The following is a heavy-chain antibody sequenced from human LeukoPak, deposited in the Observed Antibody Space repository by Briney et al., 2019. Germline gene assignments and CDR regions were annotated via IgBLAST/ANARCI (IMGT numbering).Heavy chain of an antibody. Sequence: SETLSLTCAVYGGSFSGYYWSWIRQPPGKGLEWIGEINHSGSTNYNPSLKSRVTISVDTSKNQFSLKLSSVTAADTAVYYCASTLYYDSSGYPGYWGKGPLVTVSS. CDR3: ASTLYYDSSGYPGY. CDR2: INHSGST. D-gene: IGHD3-22*01. J-gene: IGHJ4*02. V-gene: IGHV4-34*01. CDR1: GGSFSGYY.